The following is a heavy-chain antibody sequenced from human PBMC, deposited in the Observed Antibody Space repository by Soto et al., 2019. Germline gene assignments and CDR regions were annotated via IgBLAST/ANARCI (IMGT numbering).Heavy chain of an antibody. Sequence: QVHLVESGGGAVQAGRSLRVSCATSGFIFSAYGMHWVRQAPGKGLEWVAFINYDGGSKFYGDSVKGRFTVSRDNSKNTLFLQLNSLRGEDTATYYCARCKQKVIHCAMDVWGQGATVTVTS. CDR3: ARCKQKVIHCAMDV. CDR2: INYDGGSK. D-gene: IGHD2-21*01. CDR1: GFIFSAYG. J-gene: IGHJ6*02. V-gene: IGHV3-33*01.